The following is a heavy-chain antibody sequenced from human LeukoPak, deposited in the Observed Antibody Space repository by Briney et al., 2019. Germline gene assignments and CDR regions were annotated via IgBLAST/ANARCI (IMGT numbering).Heavy chain of an antibody. V-gene: IGHV1-69*05. J-gene: IGHJ4*02. D-gene: IGHD2-2*02. CDR1: GGTFSSYA. Sequence: SVRVSCKASGGTFSSYAISWVRQAPGQGLEWMGGILPIFGTTKYAQKFQGRVTITTDESTSTAYMDLSSLRSEDTAVYYCARGFCTGTNCYTFDYWGQGTLVTVSS. CDR2: ILPIFGTT. CDR3: ARGFCTGTNCYTFDY.